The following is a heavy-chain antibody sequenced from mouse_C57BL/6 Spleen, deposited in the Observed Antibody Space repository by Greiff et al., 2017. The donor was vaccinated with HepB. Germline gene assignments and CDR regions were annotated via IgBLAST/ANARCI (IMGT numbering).Heavy chain of an antibody. V-gene: IGHV3-6*01. J-gene: IGHJ2*01. Sequence: VQLQQSGPGLVKPSQSLSLTCSVTGYSITSGYYWNWIRQFPGNKLEWMGYISYDGSNNYNPSLKNRISITRDTSKNQFFLKLNSVTTEDTATYYCARHGITTDYFDYWGQGTTLTVSS. CDR1: GYSITSGYY. CDR3: ARHGITTDYFDY. D-gene: IGHD1-1*01. CDR2: ISYDGSN.